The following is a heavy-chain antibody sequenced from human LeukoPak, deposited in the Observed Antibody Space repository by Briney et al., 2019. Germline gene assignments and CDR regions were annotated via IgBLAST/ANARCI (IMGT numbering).Heavy chain of an antibody. CDR2: IYYSGST. Sequence: SETLSLTCTVSGGSISSYYWSWIRQPPGKGLEWIGYIYYSGSTNYNPSLKSRVTISVDTSKNQFSLKLSSVTAADTAVYYCARHKRGSSGPADWGQGTLVTVSS. CDR1: GGSISSYY. V-gene: IGHV4-59*08. CDR3: ARHKRGSSGPAD. D-gene: IGHD6-19*01. J-gene: IGHJ4*02.